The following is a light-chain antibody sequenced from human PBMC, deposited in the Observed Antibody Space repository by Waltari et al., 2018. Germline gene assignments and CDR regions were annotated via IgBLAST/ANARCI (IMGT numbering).Light chain of an antibody. Sequence: EIVLTQSPGTLSLSPGERATLSCRASQSVSRALAWYQQNPGQALRLLIYGASNRATGIPDGFSGSGSGTDFSLIISRLEPEDFAVYYCQHYVSLPVTFGQGTKVEIK. V-gene: IGKV3-20*01. CDR3: QHYVSLPVT. CDR2: GAS. J-gene: IGKJ1*01. CDR1: QSVSRA.